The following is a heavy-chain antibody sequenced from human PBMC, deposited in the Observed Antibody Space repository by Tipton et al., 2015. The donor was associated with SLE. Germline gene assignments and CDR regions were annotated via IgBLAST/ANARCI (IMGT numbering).Heavy chain of an antibody. CDR1: GYTFTSYG. V-gene: IGHV1-18*04. CDR3: ARNVWEYYYDSSGYLSY. D-gene: IGHD3-22*01. Sequence: QLVQSGAEVKKPGASVKVSCKASGYTFTSYGISWVRQAPGQGLEWMGWISAYNGNTNYAQKLQGRVTMTTDTSTSTAYMELRSLRSEDTAVYYCARNVWEYYYDSSGYLSYWGQGTLVTVSS. CDR2: ISAYNGNT. J-gene: IGHJ4*02.